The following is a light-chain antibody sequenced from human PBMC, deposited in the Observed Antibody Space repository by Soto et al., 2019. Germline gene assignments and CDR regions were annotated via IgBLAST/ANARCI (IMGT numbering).Light chain of an antibody. CDR3: MQGRKWPYT. CDR1: QSLVDSDGNTF. J-gene: IGKJ2*01. CDR2: KVS. V-gene: IGKV2-30*01. Sequence: DIVMTQSPFSLPVTLGQPASISCRSSQSLVDSDGNTFLNWFQQRPGQAPRRLIHKVSDRDSGIPDRFSGSGSGTDFTLSISRVEAEDVGVYYCMQGRKWPYTFGQGTKLEIK.